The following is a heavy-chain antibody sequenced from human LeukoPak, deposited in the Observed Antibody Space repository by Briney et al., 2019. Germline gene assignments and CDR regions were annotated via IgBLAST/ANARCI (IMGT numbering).Heavy chain of an antibody. J-gene: IGHJ4*02. D-gene: IGHD3-22*01. CDR3: ASNKEVYYDSSGGY. Sequence: GESLRLSCAASGFTFSSYAMTWVRQAPGKGLEWVSAISGSGTSTYYADSVKGRFTISRDNSKNTLYLQMNSLRVEDTAVYYCASNKEVYYDSSGGYWGQGTLVTVSS. CDR1: GFTFSSYA. CDR2: ISGSGTST. V-gene: IGHV3-23*01.